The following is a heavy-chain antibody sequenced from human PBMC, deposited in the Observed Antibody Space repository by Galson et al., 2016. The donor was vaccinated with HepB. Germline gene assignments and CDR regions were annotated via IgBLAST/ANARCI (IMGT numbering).Heavy chain of an antibody. J-gene: IGHJ4*02. D-gene: IGHD3-9*01. CDR1: GFTFSSYW. CDR3: ARDSPIWD. V-gene: IGHV3-7*03. CDR2: IKQDGSEK. Sequence: SLRLSCAASGFTFSSYWMSWVRQAPGKGLEWVANIKQDGSEKYYVDSVKGRFTISRDNSKSTLYLQMNSLRVEDTAMYYCARDSPIWDWGQGTLVTVSS.